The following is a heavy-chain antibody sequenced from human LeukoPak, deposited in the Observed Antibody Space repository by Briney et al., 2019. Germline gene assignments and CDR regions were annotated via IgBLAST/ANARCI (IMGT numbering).Heavy chain of an antibody. V-gene: IGHV1-24*01. D-gene: IGHD5-24*01. J-gene: IGHJ4*02. CDR1: GYTLTELS. CDR2: FDPEDGET. Sequence: ASVKVSCKISGYTLTELSMHWVRQSPGKGLEWMGGFDPEDGETIYAQKFQGRVTMTEDTSTDTAYMELSSLRSEDTAVYYCATVYMATIWFSYWGQGTLVTVSS. CDR3: ATVYMATIWFSY.